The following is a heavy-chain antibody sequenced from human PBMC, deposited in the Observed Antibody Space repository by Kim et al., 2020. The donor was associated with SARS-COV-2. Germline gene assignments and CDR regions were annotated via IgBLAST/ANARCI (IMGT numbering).Heavy chain of an antibody. Sequence: GGSLRLSCAASGFTFSSYWMHWVRQAPGKGLVWVSRINSDGSSTSYADSVKGRFTISRDNAKNTLYLQMNSLRAEDTAVYYCARDLGNNWNDPTPYYYGMDVWGQGTTVTVSS. D-gene: IGHD1-1*01. CDR3: ARDLGNNWNDPTPYYYGMDV. CDR2: INSDGSST. CDR1: GFTFSSYW. J-gene: IGHJ6*02. V-gene: IGHV3-74*01.